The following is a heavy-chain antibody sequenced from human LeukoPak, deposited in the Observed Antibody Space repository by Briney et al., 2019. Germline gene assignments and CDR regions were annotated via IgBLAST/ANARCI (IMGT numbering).Heavy chain of an antibody. J-gene: IGHJ3*02. V-gene: IGHV3-23*01. Sequence: PGGSLRLSCAASGFTFNSYGMNWVRQAPGRGLEWVSSISGSGGSTQYADSVQGRFAISRDNSKNVLYLQMNSLRAEDTAVYFCARDPNGDYIGTFDMWGRGTMVSVSS. CDR1: GFTFNSYG. CDR2: ISGSGGST. CDR3: ARDPNGDYIGTFDM. D-gene: IGHD4-17*01.